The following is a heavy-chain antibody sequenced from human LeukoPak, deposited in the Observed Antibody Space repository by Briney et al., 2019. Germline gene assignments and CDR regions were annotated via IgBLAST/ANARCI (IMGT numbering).Heavy chain of an antibody. CDR1: GYTFTGNY. D-gene: IGHD3-16*01. CDR3: AKSSVGTSGGSFDY. Sequence: ASVKVSCKSSGYTFTGNYMHWVRQAPGQGLELMGWINPNSGGTKFAQEFQVRAAMTGDMSTNTAFMELYRLESDDTAVYYCAKSSVGTSGGSFDYWGQGTLVSVSS. CDR2: INPNSGGT. J-gene: IGHJ4*02. V-gene: IGHV1-2*02.